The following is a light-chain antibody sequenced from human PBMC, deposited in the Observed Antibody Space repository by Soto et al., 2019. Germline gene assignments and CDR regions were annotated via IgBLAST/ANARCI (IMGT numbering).Light chain of an antibody. CDR3: SSYTSSDTLV. J-gene: IGLJ1*01. CDR1: SSDVGGYNY. V-gene: IGLV2-14*01. Sequence: QSALTQPASVSASPGQSITISCTGTSSDVGGYNYVSWYQQHPGKAPKLMIFDVSNRPSGVSNRFSGSKSGNTASLTISGLQAEDEADYYCSSYTSSDTLVFGTGTKVTVL. CDR2: DVS.